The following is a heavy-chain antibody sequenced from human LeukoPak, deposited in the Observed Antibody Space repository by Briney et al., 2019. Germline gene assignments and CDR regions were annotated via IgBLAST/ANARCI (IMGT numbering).Heavy chain of an antibody. D-gene: IGHD3-3*01. CDR1: GFTFSSYS. V-gene: IGHV3-48*02. CDR3: ARDQSEYYDFWSGYKSGAFDY. J-gene: IGHJ4*02. CDR2: ISSSSSTI. Sequence: GGSLRLSCAASGFTFSSYSMTWVRQAPGKGLEWVSYISSSSSTIYYADSVKGRFTISRDNAKNSLYLQMNSLRDEDTAVYYCARDQSEYYDFWSGYKSGAFDYWGQGTLVTVSS.